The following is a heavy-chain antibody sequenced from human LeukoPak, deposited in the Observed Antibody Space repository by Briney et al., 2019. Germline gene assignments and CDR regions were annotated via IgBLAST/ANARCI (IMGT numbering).Heavy chain of an antibody. CDR3: ARDRGQYQLLLSFDY. J-gene: IGHJ4*02. D-gene: IGHD2-2*01. V-gene: IGHV1-2*02. Sequence: ASVKVSCKASGYTFTGYYMHWVRQAPGQGLEWMGWINPNSGGTNYAQKFQGRVTMTRDTSISTAYMELSRLRSDDTAVYYCARDRGQYQLLLSFDYWGQGTLDTVSS. CDR1: GYTFTGYY. CDR2: INPNSGGT.